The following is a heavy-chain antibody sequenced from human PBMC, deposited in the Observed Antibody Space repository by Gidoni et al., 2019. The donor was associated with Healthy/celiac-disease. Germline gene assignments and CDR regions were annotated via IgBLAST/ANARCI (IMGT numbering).Heavy chain of an antibody. V-gene: IGHV3-11*06. D-gene: IGHD3-10*01. CDR1: GFTFSDYY. CDR2: ISSSSSYT. J-gene: IGHJ6*03. Sequence: QVQLVESGGGLVKPGGSLRLSCAASGFTFSDYYMSWIRQAPGKGLEWVSYISSSSSYTNYADSVKGRFTISRDNAKNSLYLQMNSLRAEDTAVYYCARVGEPGYYYYYYMDVWGKGTTVTVSS. CDR3: ARVGEPGYYYYYYMDV.